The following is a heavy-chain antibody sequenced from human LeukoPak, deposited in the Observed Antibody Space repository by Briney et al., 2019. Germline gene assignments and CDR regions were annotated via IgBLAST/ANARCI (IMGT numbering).Heavy chain of an antibody. Sequence: SETLSLTCTVSGGSISSSSHYWGWIRQPPGKGLEWIGSISYVGSTYYTPSLKSRVTISLDTSKDQFSLRLSSVTAADAAVYSCARVGRGRPIDYWGQGTLVTVSS. CDR3: ARVGRGRPIDY. CDR1: GGSISSSSHY. D-gene: IGHD1-26*01. CDR2: ISYVGST. V-gene: IGHV4-39*07. J-gene: IGHJ4*02.